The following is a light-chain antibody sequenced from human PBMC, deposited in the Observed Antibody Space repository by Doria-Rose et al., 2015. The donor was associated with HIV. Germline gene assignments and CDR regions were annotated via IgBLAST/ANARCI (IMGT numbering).Light chain of an antibody. CDR1: SIDVGGYDY. CDR2: DVT. J-gene: IGLJ3*02. V-gene: IGLV2-14*03. CDR3: SSHTSNSTFV. Sequence: SITISCNGSSIDVGGYDYVSWYQQQPGKAPKLLIYDVTKRPSQISNRFSGSKSGNTASLTISGLQAEDEADYYCSSHTSNSTFVFGGGTKLTVL.